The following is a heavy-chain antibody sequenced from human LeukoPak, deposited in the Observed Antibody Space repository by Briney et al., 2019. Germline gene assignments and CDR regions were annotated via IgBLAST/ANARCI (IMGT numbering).Heavy chain of an antibody. V-gene: IGHV3-21*04. J-gene: IGHJ4*02. CDR3: AKDQESIAAPYDY. Sequence: PGGSLRLSCAASGFTFSSYSMNWVRQAPGKGLEWVSSISSSSSYIYYADSVKGRFTISRDNSKNTLYLQMNSLRAEDTAVYYCAKDQESIAAPYDYWGQGTLVTVSS. D-gene: IGHD6-6*01. CDR2: ISSSSSYI. CDR1: GFTFSSYS.